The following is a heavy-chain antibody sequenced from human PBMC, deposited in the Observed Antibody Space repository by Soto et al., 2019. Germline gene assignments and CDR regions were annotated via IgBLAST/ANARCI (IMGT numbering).Heavy chain of an antibody. CDR3: ARHQMAAAGYYYYYYMDV. D-gene: IGHD6-13*01. J-gene: IGHJ6*03. CDR1: GGSISSSSYY. CDR2: IYYSGST. V-gene: IGHV4-39*01. Sequence: PSETLSLTCTVSGGSISSSSYYWGWIRQPPGKGLEWIGSIYYSGSTYYNPSPKSRVTISVDTSKNQFSLKLSSVTAADTAVYYCARHQMAAAGYYYYYYMDVWGKGTTVTVSS.